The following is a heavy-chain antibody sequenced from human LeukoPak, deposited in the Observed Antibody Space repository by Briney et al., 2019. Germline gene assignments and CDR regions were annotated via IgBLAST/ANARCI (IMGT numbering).Heavy chain of an antibody. Sequence: SVKVSCKASGGTFISYAISWVRQAPGQGLEWMGGIIPIFGTANYAQKFQGRVTITTDESTSTAYMELSSLRSEDTAVYYCARDSGTEPYMGKLDYWGQGTLVTVSS. CDR2: IIPIFGTA. V-gene: IGHV1-69*05. J-gene: IGHJ4*02. CDR3: ARDSGTEPYMGKLDY. D-gene: IGHD1-14*01. CDR1: GGTFISYA.